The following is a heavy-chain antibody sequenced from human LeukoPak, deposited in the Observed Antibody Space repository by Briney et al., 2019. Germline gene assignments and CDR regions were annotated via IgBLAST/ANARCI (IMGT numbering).Heavy chain of an antibody. CDR2: ITDSGRI. CDR1: GGSISKNY. D-gene: IGHD3-16*01. J-gene: IGHJ4*02. Sequence: PSGTLSLTCTVSGGSISKNYWTWIRQTPGNGLEWIAYITDSGRIKCNPSLESRVTISKDMSKNQFSLKLSSMTAADTAGYYCARLPSHYTSTWGFFDNRGQGTLVTVSS. CDR3: ARLPSHYTSTWGFFDN. V-gene: IGHV4-59*08.